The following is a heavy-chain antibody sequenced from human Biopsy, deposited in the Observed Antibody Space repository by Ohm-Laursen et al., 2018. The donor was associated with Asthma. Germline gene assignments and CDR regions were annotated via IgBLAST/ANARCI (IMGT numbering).Heavy chain of an antibody. J-gene: IGHJ5*02. CDR1: GGYLTGHH. D-gene: IGHD1-20*01. CDR2: IDQSGYT. CDR3: ARAAITGIRGWFDP. V-gene: IGHV4-34*01. Sequence: SDTLSLTCTVYGGYLTGHHWNWIRQPPGKGLEWIGEIDQSGYTNYNPSLKSRVTISADTSKNQFHLNLSSVTAADTAVYFCARAAITGIRGWFDPWGQGTQVTVSS.